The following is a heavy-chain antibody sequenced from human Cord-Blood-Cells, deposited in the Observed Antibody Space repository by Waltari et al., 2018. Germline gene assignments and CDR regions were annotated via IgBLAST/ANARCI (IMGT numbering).Heavy chain of an antibody. D-gene: IGHD1-26*01. J-gene: IGHJ4*02. V-gene: IGHV1-3*01. Sequence: QVQLVQSGAEVKKPGASVKVSCKASGYTFTSYAMQWVRQAHGQRVEWMGWINAGKGKTKFSENFQGGVTISRETTASTAYRGLSSLGSEDTAVYYWARAQVARGGGSGSSTFDYWGQGTLVTVSS. CDR2: INAGKGKT. CDR3: ARAQVARGGGSGSSTFDY. CDR1: GYTFTSYA.